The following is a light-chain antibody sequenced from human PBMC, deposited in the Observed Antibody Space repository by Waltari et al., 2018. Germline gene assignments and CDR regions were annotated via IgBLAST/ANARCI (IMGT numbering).Light chain of an antibody. V-gene: IGLV2-11*01. CDR2: DVN. J-gene: IGLJ3*02. Sequence: QSALPQPRSVSGSPGQSVTFPCTGTTSDVGGYNVGSWYQQHPGNAPKLMIYDVNQRPSGVPDRFSGSKSGNTASLTISGLQAEDEADYYCCSYAGNYNWVFGGGTKLTVL. CDR1: TSDVGGYNV. CDR3: CSYAGNYNWV.